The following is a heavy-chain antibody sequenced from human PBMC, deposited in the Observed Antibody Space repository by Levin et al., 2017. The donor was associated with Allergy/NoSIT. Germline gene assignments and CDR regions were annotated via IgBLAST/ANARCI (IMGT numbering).Heavy chain of an antibody. Sequence: SVKVSCKASGGTFSSHPIAWMRQVPGQRLEWMGRIVPMLGMANYAEKFQGRISITADTSTNTAYMELSSLTSEVTAIYYCARAKMHLFFDLWGPGTLVTVSS. J-gene: IGHJ2*01. CDR2: IVPMLGMA. CDR1: GGTFSSHP. CDR3: ARAKMHLFFDL. V-gene: IGHV1-69*04.